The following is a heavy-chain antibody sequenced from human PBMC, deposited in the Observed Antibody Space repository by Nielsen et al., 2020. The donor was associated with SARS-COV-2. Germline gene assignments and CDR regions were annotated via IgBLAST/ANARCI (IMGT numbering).Heavy chain of an antibody. CDR3: ARDMEAVAGTTWYYGMDV. CDR1: GFTFDDYT. CDR2: ISWDGGST. J-gene: IGHJ6*02. D-gene: IGHD6-19*01. V-gene: IGHV3-43*01. Sequence: GESLKISCAASGFTFDDYTMHWVRQAPGKGLEWVSLISWDGGSTYYADSVKGRFTISRDNAKNSLYLQMNSLRAEDTAVYYCARDMEAVAGTTWYYGMDVWGQGTTVTVSS.